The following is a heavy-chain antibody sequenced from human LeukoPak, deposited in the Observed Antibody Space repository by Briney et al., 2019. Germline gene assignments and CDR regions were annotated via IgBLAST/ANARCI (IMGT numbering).Heavy chain of an antibody. CDR1: GFTFSSYG. V-gene: IGHV3-33*01. CDR2: IWYDGSNK. D-gene: IGHD5-24*01. Sequence: GGSLRLSCAASGFTFSSYGMHWVRQAPGKGLEWVADIWYDGSNKYYADSVKGRFTISRDNSKNTLYLQMNSLRAEDTAVYYCARVHFGRDGYNSLDYWGQGTLVTVSS. J-gene: IGHJ4*02. CDR3: ARVHFGRDGYNSLDY.